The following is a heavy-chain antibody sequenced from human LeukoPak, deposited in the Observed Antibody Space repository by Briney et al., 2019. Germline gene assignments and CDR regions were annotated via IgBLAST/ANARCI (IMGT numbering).Heavy chain of an antibody. CDR2: ISAYNGNT. J-gene: IGHJ5*02. CDR1: GYTFTSYG. V-gene: IGHV1-18*01. CDR3: ARTSYDFWSGYNWFDP. Sequence: ASVKVSCKASGYTFTSYGISWVRQASGQGLEWMGWISAYNGNTNYAQKLQGRVTMTTDTSTSTAYMELRSLRSDDTAVYYCARTSYDFWSGYNWFDPWGQGTLVTVSS. D-gene: IGHD3-3*01.